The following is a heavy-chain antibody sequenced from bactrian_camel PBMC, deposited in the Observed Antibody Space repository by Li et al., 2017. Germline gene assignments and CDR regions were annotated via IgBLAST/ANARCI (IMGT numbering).Heavy chain of an antibody. J-gene: IGHJ6*01. D-gene: IGHD7*01. V-gene: IGHV3S10*01. CDR3: AAENLCTAGTSGTLVT. CDR1: PYAFSGWC. CDR2: IDVDGST. Sequence: DVQLVESGGGLVQPGGSLRLSCAASPYAFSGWCMGWFRQAPGKEREGVARIDVDGSTQSADSMRGRFTISQDKAKNTLYLQMNSLEPEDTAMYYCAAENLCTAGTSGTLVTGVGGPRSPSP.